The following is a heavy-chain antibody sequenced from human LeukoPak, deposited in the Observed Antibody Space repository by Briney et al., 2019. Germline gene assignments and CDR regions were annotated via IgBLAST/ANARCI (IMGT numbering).Heavy chain of an antibody. D-gene: IGHD3-3*01. CDR2: VSGNGAGT. Sequence: GGSLRLSCAASGFTFSSYAMSWVRQAPGKGLEWVSAVSGNGAGTFYTDSVKGRFTISRDNSRLTLYLQMDSLRAEDTAVYYCAKVWADYDFWSAYYWYFDLWGRGTPVTVSS. J-gene: IGHJ2*01. CDR3: AKVWADYDFWSAYYWYFDL. CDR1: GFTFSSYA. V-gene: IGHV3-23*01.